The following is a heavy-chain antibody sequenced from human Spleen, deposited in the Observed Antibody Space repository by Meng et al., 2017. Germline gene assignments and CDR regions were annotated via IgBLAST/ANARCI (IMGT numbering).Heavy chain of an antibody. J-gene: IGHJ5*02. D-gene: IGHD2-15*01. Sequence: QGHVVESGDEGTVPGASVKVSCKASGYTFTSYAMHWVRKAPGQRLEWMGWINAGNGNTKYSQKFQGRVTITRDTSASTAYMELSSLRSEDTAVYYCARDGTAGDIVVVVAATGWFDPWGQGTLVTVSS. V-gene: IGHV1-3*01. CDR3: ARDGTAGDIVVVVAATGWFDP. CDR2: INAGNGNT. CDR1: GYTFTSYA.